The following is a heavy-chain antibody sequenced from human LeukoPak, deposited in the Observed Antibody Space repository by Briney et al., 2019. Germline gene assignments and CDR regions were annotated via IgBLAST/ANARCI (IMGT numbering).Heavy chain of an antibody. CDR3: ARVAARGVDYGSGSRDY. V-gene: IGHV1-69*13. D-gene: IGHD3-10*01. CDR2: IIPIFGTA. CDR1: EGTFSSYA. Sequence: GASVKVSCKASEGTFSSYAIGWVRQAPGQGLEWMGGIIPIFGTANYAQKFQGRVTITADESTSTAYMELSSLRSEDTAVYYCARVAARGVDYGSGSRDYWGQGTLVTVSS. J-gene: IGHJ4*02.